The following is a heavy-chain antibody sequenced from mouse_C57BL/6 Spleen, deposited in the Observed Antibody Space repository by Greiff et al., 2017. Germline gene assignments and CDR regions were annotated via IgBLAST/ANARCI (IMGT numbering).Heavy chain of an antibody. CDR3: ARSEGIRYDGYLDWYFDV. Sequence: QVQLQQSGAELMKPGASVKLSCKATGYTFTGYWIEWVKQRPGHGLEWIGEILPGSGSTNYNEKFKGKATFTADTSSNTAYMQLSSLTTEDSAIYYCARSEGIRYDGYLDWYFDVWGTGTTVTVSS. CDR1: GYTFTGYW. J-gene: IGHJ1*03. V-gene: IGHV1-9*01. CDR2: ILPGSGST. D-gene: IGHD2-3*01.